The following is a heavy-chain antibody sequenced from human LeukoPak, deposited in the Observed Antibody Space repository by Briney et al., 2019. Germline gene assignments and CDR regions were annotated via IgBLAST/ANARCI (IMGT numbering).Heavy chain of an antibody. CDR1: GFTFSSYA. CDR2: ISSGREYR. CDR3: ARARAETYYYGMDV. Sequence: WGSLRLSCAASGFTFSSYAMNWVRQAPGKGLEWVSCISSGREYRFYADSVKGRFTISRDNAKNSLYLQMNSLRAEDTAVYYCARARAETYYYGMDVWGQGTTVTVSS. V-gene: IGHV3-21*01. J-gene: IGHJ6*02.